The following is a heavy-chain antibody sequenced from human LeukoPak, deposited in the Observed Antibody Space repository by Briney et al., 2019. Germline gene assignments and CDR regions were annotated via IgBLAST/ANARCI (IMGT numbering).Heavy chain of an antibody. CDR3: AGENYYDSSGYYPLLDY. CDR2: IIPIFGTA. D-gene: IGHD3-22*01. V-gene: IGHV1-69*05. Sequence: GASVKVSCKASGGTFSSYAISWVRQAPGQGLEWMGGIIPIFGTANYAQKFQGRVTITTDESTSTAYMELSSLRSEDTAVYYCAGENYYDSSGYYPLLDYWGQGTLVTVSS. J-gene: IGHJ4*02. CDR1: GGTFSSYA.